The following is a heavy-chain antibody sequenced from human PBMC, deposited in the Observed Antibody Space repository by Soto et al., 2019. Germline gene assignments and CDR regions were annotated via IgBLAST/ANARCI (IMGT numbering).Heavy chain of an antibody. CDR2: IYPSDSDT. V-gene: IGHV5-51*01. J-gene: IGHJ4*02. D-gene: IGHD1-1*01. CDR3: ARSPGTYKSYNFDY. Sequence: GESLRIACKASGYYFTNFWIGWVRQMPGKGLEWMGIIYPSDSDTRYSPSFKGQVTISVDKSISTAYQQWSSLKASDTAIYYCARSPGTYKSYNFDYWGQGTLVTVSS. CDR1: GYYFTNFW.